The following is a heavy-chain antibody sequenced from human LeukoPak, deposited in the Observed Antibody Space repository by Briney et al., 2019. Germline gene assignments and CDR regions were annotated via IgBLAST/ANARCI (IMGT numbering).Heavy chain of an antibody. Sequence: ASVKVSCKASGYTFNNYDINWVRQATGQGLEWMGWMNPNSGNTGYAQKFQGRVTLTVDTSTETVYMELSSLTSDDTAVYYCATRALRFLEWSEFDYWGQGTLVTVSS. CDR1: GYTFNNYD. J-gene: IGHJ4*02. CDR3: ATRALRFLEWSEFDY. V-gene: IGHV1-8*02. D-gene: IGHD3-3*01. CDR2: MNPNSGNT.